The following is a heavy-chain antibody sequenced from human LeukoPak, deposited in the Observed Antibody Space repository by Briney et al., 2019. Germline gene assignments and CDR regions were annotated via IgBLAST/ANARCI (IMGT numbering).Heavy chain of an antibody. CDR2: IWYDGSNK. CDR3: AKGNSHYYYYMDV. Sequence: PGGSLRLSCVACGLTYSNYGMHWVRQAPGKGLEYVAVIWYDGSNKFYADSVKGRFTISRDNSKNTLYLQMNSLRAEDTAVYYCAKGNSHYYYYMDVWGKGTTVTVSS. D-gene: IGHD4-23*01. J-gene: IGHJ6*03. CDR1: GLTYSNYG. V-gene: IGHV3-33*06.